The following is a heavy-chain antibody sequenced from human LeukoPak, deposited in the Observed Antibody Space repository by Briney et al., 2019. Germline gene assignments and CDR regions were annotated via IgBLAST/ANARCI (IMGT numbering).Heavy chain of an antibody. CDR3: ARAQCSGGSCYCGY. V-gene: IGHV4-31*03. D-gene: IGHD2-15*01. Sequence: SETLSLTCTVSGGSISSGGYYWSWIRQHPGKGMEWIGYIYYSGSTYYNPSLKSRVTITVDTSKNQSSLKLSSVTAADTAVYYCARAQCSGGSCYCGYWGRGTLVTVSS. J-gene: IGHJ4*02. CDR2: IYYSGST. CDR1: GGSISSGGYY.